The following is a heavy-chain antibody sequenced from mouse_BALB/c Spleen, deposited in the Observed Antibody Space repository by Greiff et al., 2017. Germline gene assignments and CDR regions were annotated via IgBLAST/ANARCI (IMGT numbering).Heavy chain of an antibody. J-gene: IGHJ1*01. Sequence: DVKLVESGGGLVQPGGSRKLSCAASGFTFSSFGMHWVRQAPEKGLEWVAYISSGSSTIYYADTVKGRFTISRDNPKNTLFLQMTSLRSEDTAMYYCARSDGYYWYFDVWGAGTTVTVSS. CDR3: ARSDGYYWYFDV. V-gene: IGHV5-17*02. CDR1: GFTFSSFG. CDR2: ISSGSSTI. D-gene: IGHD2-3*01.